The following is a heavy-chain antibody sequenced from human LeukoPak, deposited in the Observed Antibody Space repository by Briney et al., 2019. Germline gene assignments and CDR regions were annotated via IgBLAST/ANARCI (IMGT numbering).Heavy chain of an antibody. J-gene: IGHJ1*01. D-gene: IGHD2-15*01. CDR2: INTNTGNP. V-gene: IGHV7-4-1*02. Sequence: GASVKVSCKASGYTFTSYAMNWVRQAPGQGLEWMGWINTNTGNPTYAQGFTGRFVFSLDTAVSTAYLQISSLKAEDTAVYYCARDGYCSGGSCYPLWGQGTLVTVSS. CDR3: ARDGYCSGGSCYPL. CDR1: GYTFTSYA.